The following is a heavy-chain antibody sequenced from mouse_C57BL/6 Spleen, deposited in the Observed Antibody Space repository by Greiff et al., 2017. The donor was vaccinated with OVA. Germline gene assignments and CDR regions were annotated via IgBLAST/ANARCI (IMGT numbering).Heavy chain of an antibody. CDR2: IYPGSGSA. Sequence: QVQLQQPGAELVKPGASVKMSCKASGYTFTSYWITWVKQRPGQGLEWIGDIYPGSGSANYNEKFKSKATLTVDTSSSTAYMQLSSLTSEDSAVYYCARETGSVYYYAMDYWGQGTSVTVSS. V-gene: IGHV1-55*01. CDR1: GYTFTSYW. J-gene: IGHJ4*01. CDR3: ARETGSVYYYAMDY. D-gene: IGHD4-1*01.